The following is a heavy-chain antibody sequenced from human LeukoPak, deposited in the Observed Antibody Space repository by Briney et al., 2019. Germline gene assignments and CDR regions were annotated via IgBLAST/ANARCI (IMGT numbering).Heavy chain of an antibody. J-gene: IGHJ6*02. CDR1: GFTVSGNY. V-gene: IGHV3-53*01. CDR2: IYSGGST. CDR3: ARVERSPYYYGMDV. Sequence: HTGGSLRLSCAASGFTVSGNYMSWVRQAPGKGLEWVSVIYSGGSTYYADSVKGRFTISRDNSKNTLYLQMNSLRAEDTAVYYCARVERSPYYYGMDVWGQGTTVTVSS. D-gene: IGHD5-24*01.